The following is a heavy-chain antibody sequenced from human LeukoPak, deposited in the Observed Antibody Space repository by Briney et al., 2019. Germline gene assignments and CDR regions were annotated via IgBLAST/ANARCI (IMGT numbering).Heavy chain of an antibody. CDR3: TRGTGGSA. CDR1: GFTVSSYE. Sequence: GGSLRLSCAASGFTVSSYEMNWVRQAPGKGLEWVSYISGGDTTIYYADSVRGRFTISRDNAKNSLYLQMNSLRAEDTALYYCTRGTGGSAWGQGTLVTVSS. D-gene: IGHD2-15*01. CDR2: ISGGDTTI. V-gene: IGHV3-48*03. J-gene: IGHJ5*02.